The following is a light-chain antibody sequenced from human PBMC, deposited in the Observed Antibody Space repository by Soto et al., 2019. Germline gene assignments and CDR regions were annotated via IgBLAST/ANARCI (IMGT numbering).Light chain of an antibody. CDR3: SSYTSISTYV. Sequence: QSALTQPASVSGSPGQSITISCTGTSSDVGGYNYVSWYQQHPGKAPKLMIYEVSNRPSGVSNRFSGSKSGNTASLTISGLQAEDEADYYCSSYTSISTYVFGNGTKVTVL. J-gene: IGLJ1*01. CDR2: EVS. V-gene: IGLV2-14*01. CDR1: SSDVGGYNY.